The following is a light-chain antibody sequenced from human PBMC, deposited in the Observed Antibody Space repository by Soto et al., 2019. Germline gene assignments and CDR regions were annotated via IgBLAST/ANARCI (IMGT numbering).Light chain of an antibody. CDR2: EVT. CDR1: SSGVGGYNY. J-gene: IGLJ1*01. Sequence: QSALTQPPSASGSPGQPVTISCTGTSSGVGGYNYDPWYQQHPGKVPKLMIYEVTKRPSWVPDRLSVSKSGNTASLTFSGLQTEDEAEYYCSSYAGTAYGFGPRTKVSVL. V-gene: IGLV2-8*01. CDR3: SSYAGTAYG.